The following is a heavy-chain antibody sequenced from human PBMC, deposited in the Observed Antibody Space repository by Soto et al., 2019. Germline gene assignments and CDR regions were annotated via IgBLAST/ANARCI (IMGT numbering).Heavy chain of an antibody. D-gene: IGHD3-3*01. CDR1: DYTFTDYA. Sequence: QVELVQSGTEVKKPGASVKIPCKAFDYTFTDYAIHWLRQAPGHRLEWMGWINAGNGDTKYSQKFQDRLTISRDTSANTAYMGLTNLTSEDTASYFCARSVTIFGVVSDTPFDLWGRGSLFSVSS. V-gene: IGHV1-3*01. CDR3: ARSVTIFGVVSDTPFDL. J-gene: IGHJ2*01. CDR2: INAGNGDT.